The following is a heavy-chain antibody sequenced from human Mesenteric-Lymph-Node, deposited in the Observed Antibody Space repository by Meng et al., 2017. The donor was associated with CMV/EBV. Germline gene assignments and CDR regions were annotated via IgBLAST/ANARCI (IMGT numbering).Heavy chain of an antibody. CDR1: GFTFSSYW. J-gene: IGHJ6*02. Sequence: GGSLRLSCAASGFTFSSYWMTWVRQAPGKGLEWVANIKQDGSEEYYVDSVKGRFTISRDNAKNSLYLQMNTLGAEDTAVHYCASSYRLDVWGQGTTVTVSS. CDR3: ASSYRLDV. V-gene: IGHV3-7*01. CDR2: IKQDGSEE.